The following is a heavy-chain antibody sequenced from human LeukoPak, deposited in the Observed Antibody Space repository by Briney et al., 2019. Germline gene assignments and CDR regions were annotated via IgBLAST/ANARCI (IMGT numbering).Heavy chain of an antibody. J-gene: IGHJ3*02. Sequence: GGSLRLSCAASEFTFSNYAMSWVRQTPGKGLELVSAISGGGDSTYYADSVNGRFTISRDNSKNTLYLQMNSLRGEDTALYYCAKVAGSSGWYGGNAFDIWGQGTMVTVSS. V-gene: IGHV3-23*01. CDR3: AKVAGSSGWYGGNAFDI. D-gene: IGHD6-19*01. CDR2: ISGGGDST. CDR1: EFTFSNYA.